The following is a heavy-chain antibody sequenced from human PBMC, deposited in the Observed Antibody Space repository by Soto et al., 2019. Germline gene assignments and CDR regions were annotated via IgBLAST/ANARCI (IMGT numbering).Heavy chain of an antibody. CDR3: TVWGLGNDCGAA. CDR2: SKNKADSYTT. V-gene: IGHV3-72*01. J-gene: IGHJ4*02. Sequence: EVQLVESGGGLVQPGGSLRLSCAASGFTFSDHYMDWVRQAPGKGLEWVGRSKNKADSYTTEYAASVKGRFTISRDGSKNSLYLQMNSLKTDDTAGYYGTVWGLGNDCGAAWGQEILVTVPS. CDR1: GFTFSDHY. D-gene: IGHD3-16*01.